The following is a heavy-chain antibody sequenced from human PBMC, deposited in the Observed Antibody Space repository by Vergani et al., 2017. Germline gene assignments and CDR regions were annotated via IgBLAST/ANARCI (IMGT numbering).Heavy chain of an antibody. Sequence: QVQLQESGPGLVKPSETLSLTCTVSGGSISSYYWSWIRQPPGKGLEWSGYIYYSGSTNYNPSLKSRVTISVDTSKNQFSLKLSSVTAADTAVYYCARHGRYSYGPAGAFDIWGQGTMVTVSS. V-gene: IGHV4-59*01. CDR1: GGSISSYY. CDR2: IYYSGST. D-gene: IGHD5-18*01. J-gene: IGHJ3*02. CDR3: ARHGRYSYGPAGAFDI.